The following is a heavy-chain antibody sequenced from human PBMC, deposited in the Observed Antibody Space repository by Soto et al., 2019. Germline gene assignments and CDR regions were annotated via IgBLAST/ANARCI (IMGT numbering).Heavy chain of an antibody. Sequence: EVQLLESGGGLVQPGGSLRLSCAASGFTYESYAMSWVRQAPGKGLEWVSGINSGGTVAHYADSVKGRFAISRDNSKNTLSLEMNGLRADDLGLYYCAMSTGGFGGLCVVPSDYWGQGTLVTVSS. V-gene: IGHV3-23*01. D-gene: IGHD3-16*01. CDR1: GFTYESYA. J-gene: IGHJ4*02. CDR3: AMSTGGFGGLCVVPSDY. CDR2: INSGGTVA.